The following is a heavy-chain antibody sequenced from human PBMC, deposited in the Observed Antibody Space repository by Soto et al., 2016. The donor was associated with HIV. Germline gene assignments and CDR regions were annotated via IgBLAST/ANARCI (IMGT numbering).Heavy chain of an antibody. J-gene: IGHJ1*01. CDR2: YNGNT. V-gene: IGHV1-18*01. D-gene: IGHD3-10*01. CDR3: ARDPGHYYGSGSQAYFKH. CDR1: GYPFTIYG. Sequence: QVQLVQSGAEVKKPGASVKVSCKASGYPFTIYGISTYNGNTNYAQKFRPRVTMTTDSSTSTAYMELRSLTSDDTAVYYCARDPGHYYGSGSQAYFKHWGQGTLVTASS.